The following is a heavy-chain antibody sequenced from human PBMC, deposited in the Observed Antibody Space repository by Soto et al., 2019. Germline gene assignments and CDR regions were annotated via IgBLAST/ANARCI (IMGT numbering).Heavy chain of an antibody. CDR2: TSNSAPT. CDR1: GGSISSYH. Sequence: QVQLQESGPGLVKPSETLSLTCTVSGGSISSYHWSWIRQSPGKGLEWIGYTSNSAPTIYNPSLKRRVTISADPSTTQFSLRLSSVTAADTAVYFCARLFRDVYNAVEYWGQGALVTVSS. D-gene: IGHD3-3*01. V-gene: IGHV4-4*08. J-gene: IGHJ4*02. CDR3: ARLFRDVYNAVEY.